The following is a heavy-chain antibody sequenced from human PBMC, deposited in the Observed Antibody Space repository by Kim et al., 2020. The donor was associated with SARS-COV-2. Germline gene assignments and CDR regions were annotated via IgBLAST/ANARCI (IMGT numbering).Heavy chain of an antibody. CDR2: ISYDGSNK. D-gene: IGHD2-15*01. CDR3: AKKGPVGYSTFRGEAFD. J-gene: IGHJ3*02. Sequence: GGSLRLSCAASGFTFSSYGMHWVRQAPGKGLEWVAVISYDGSNKYYADSVKGRFTISRDNSKNTLYLQMNSLRAEDTAVYYCAKKGPVGYSTFRGEAFD. V-gene: IGHV3-30*18. CDR1: GFTFSSYG.